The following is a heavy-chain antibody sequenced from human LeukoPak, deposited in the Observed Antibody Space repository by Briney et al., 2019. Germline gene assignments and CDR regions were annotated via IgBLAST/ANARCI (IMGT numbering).Heavy chain of an antibody. V-gene: IGHV1-18*01. CDR3: ARDIRPPIAPVGPGSGNWFDP. J-gene: IGHJ5*02. CDR2: ISAYNGHT. CDR1: GYTFTTYD. D-gene: IGHD6-13*01. Sequence: ASVKVSCKASGYTFTTYDINWVRQAPGQGPEWMGWISAYNGHTIYAQNFQGRVTMTTDTSTTTVYMELRSLRSDDTAVYYCARDIRPPIAPVGPGSGNWFDPWGQGTLVTVSS.